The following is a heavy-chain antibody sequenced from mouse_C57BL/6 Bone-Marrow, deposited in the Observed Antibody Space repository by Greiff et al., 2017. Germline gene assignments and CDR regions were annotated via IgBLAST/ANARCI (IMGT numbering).Heavy chain of an antibody. CDR2: INPNNGGT. CDR3: ARSGYYAMDY. D-gene: IGHD4-1*01. V-gene: IGHV1-26*01. CDR1: GYTFTDYY. J-gene: IGHJ4*01. Sequence: VQLQQSGPELVKPGASVKISCKASGYTFTDYYMNWVKQSHGKSLEWIGGINPNNGGTSYNQKFKGKATLTVDKASSTAYMELSRLTSEDSAVYYCARSGYYAMDYWGQGTSVTVSS.